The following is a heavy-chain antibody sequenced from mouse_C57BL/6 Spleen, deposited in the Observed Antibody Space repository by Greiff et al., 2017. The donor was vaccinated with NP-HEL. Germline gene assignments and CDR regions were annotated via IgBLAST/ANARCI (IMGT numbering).Heavy chain of an antibody. V-gene: IGHV1-85*01. D-gene: IGHD1-1*01. CDR2: IYPRDGST. CDR1: GYTFTSYD. J-gene: IGHJ1*03. Sequence: VQLQQSGPELVKPGASVKLSCKASGYTFTSYDINWVKQRPGQGLEWIGWIYPRDGSTKYNEKFKGKATLTVDTSSSTAYMELHSLTSEDSAVYFCAIPDYYGSSYWYFDVWGTGTTVTVSS. CDR3: AIPDYYGSSYWYFDV.